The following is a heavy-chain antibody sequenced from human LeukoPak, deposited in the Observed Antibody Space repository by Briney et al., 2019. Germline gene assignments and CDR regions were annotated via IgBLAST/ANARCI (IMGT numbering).Heavy chain of an antibody. CDR1: GFTLSSYE. CDR3: ARGAHGDSY. J-gene: IGHJ4*02. V-gene: IGHV3-48*03. CDR2: ISGSGSTI. Sequence: PGGSLRLSCAASGFTLSSYEMNWVRQAPGKGLEWVSYISGSGSTIYYADSVKGRFTISRDNAKNSLYLQMNSLRAEDTALYYCARGAHGDSYWGQGALVTVSS. D-gene: IGHD4-17*01.